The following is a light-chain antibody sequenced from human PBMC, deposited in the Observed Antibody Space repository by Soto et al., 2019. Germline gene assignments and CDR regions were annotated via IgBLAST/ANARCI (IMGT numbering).Light chain of an antibody. J-gene: IGLJ3*02. CDR3: SSYTSSSTGV. CDR1: SGDVGGHNY. CDR2: EVS. Sequence: QSALTQPASVSGSPGQSITISCTGTSGDVGGHNYVSWYQQHPGKAPKLMIYEVSNRPSGVSNRFSGSKSGHTASLIISGLQAEDEADYYCSSYTSSSTGVFGGGTKLTVL. V-gene: IGLV2-14*01.